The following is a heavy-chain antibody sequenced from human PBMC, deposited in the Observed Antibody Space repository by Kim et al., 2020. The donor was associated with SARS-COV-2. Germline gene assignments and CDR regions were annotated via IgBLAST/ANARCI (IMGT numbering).Heavy chain of an antibody. J-gene: IGHJ6*02. CDR1: GYTFTSYG. V-gene: IGHV1-18*01. D-gene: IGHD3-10*01. CDR3: AREGMVRGVIIRGSDYYGMDV. CDR2: ISAYNGNT. Sequence: ASVKVSCKASGYTFTSYGISWVRQAPGQGLEWMGWISAYNGNTNYAQKLQGRVTMTTDTSTSTAYMELRSLRSDDTAVYYCAREGMVRGVIIRGSDYYGMDVWGQGTTVTVSS.